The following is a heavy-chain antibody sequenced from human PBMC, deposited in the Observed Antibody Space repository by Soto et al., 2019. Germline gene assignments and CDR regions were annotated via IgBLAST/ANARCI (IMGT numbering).Heavy chain of an antibody. V-gene: IGHV1-46*03. J-gene: IGHJ4*02. Sequence: ASVKVSCKASGYTFTSYYMHWVRQAPGQGLEWMGIINPSGGSTSYAQKFQGRVTMTRDTSTSTVYMELSSLRSEDTAVYYCAIDFWSGCIDHWGQGTLVTVSS. CDR1: GYTFTSYY. CDR2: INPSGGST. D-gene: IGHD3-3*01. CDR3: AIDFWSGCIDH.